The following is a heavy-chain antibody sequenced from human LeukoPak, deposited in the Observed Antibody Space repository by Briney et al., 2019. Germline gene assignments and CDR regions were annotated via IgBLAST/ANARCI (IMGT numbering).Heavy chain of an antibody. J-gene: IGHJ4*02. D-gene: IGHD6-13*01. CDR1: GGSISSSSYY. V-gene: IGHV4-39*07. Sequence: SETLSLTCTVSGGSISSSSYYWGWIRQPPGKGLEWIGSIYYSGSTYYNPSLKSRVIISVDTSKNQFSLKLSSVTAADTAVYYCARAEIRAAAGSGFDYWGQGTLVTVSS. CDR2: IYYSGST. CDR3: ARAEIRAAAGSGFDY.